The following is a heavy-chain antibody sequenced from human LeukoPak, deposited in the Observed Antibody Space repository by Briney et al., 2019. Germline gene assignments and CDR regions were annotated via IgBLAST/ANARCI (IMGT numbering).Heavy chain of an antibody. CDR2: INAGNGNT. CDR1: GYTFTSYA. D-gene: IGHD5-12*01. J-gene: IGHJ4*02. Sequence: ASVKVSCKASGYTFTSYAMHWVRQAPGQRLEWMGWINAGNGNTKYSQKFQGRVTITRDTSASTGYMELGSLRSEDTAVYYCARVLAKVATIPGYWGQGTLVTVSS. CDR3: ARVLAKVATIPGY. V-gene: IGHV1-3*01.